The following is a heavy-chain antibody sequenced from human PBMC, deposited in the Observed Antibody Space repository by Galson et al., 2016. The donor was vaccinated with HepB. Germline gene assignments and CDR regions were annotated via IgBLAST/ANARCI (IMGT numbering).Heavy chain of an antibody. V-gene: IGHV3-7*03. CDR2: ISDDGGKT. D-gene: IGHD3-16*01. CDR1: GFSIRKYW. CDR3: ARVITFSDLMDC. Sequence: SLRLSCAASGFSIRKYWMQWVRLVPGKGLEWVASISDDGGKTYHVDSVKGRFTISRDTAKNSLYLQMNSLRAEDTAVYFCARVITFSDLMDCWGQGAVVTVSS. J-gene: IGHJ4*02.